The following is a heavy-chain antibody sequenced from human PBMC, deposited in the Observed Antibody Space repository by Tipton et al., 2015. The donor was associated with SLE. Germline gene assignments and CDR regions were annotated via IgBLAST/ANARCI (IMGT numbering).Heavy chain of an antibody. J-gene: IGHJ3*02. D-gene: IGHD1-26*01. V-gene: IGHV1-18*01. CDR3: ARESRRYSGSPGAFDI. CDR2: ISAYNGNT. Sequence: QSGAEVKKPGASVKVSCKASGYTFTSYGISWVRQAPGQGLEWMGWISAYNGNTNYAQKLQGRVTMTTDASTSTAYMELRSLRSDDTAVYYCARESRRYSGSPGAFDIWGQGTMVTVSS. CDR1: GYTFTSYG.